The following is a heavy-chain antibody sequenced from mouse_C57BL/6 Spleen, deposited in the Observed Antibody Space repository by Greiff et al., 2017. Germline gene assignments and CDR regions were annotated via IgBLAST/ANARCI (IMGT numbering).Heavy chain of an antibody. CDR1: GFTFSDYG. CDR3: ARHGSSYLDY. V-gene: IGHV5-17*01. D-gene: IGHD1-1*01. Sequence: EVMLVESGGGLVKPGGSLKLSCAASGFTFSDYGMHWVRQAPEKGLEWVAYISSGSSTFYYADTVKGRFTISRDNAKNTLFLQMTSLRSEDTAMYYCARHGSSYLDYWGQGTSVTVSS. CDR2: ISSGSSTF. J-gene: IGHJ4*01.